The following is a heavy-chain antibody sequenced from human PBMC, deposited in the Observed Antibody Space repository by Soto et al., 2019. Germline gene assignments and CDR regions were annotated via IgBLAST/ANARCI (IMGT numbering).Heavy chain of an antibody. J-gene: IGHJ6*02. CDR3: ARVELENYYYYGMDV. Sequence: ASVKVSCKASRYTFTDYYMHWVRQAPGQGLEWMGWINPNSGGTNYAQKFQGWVTMTRDTSISTAYMELSRLRSDGTAVYYCARVELENYYYYGMDVWGQGTTVTVSS. D-gene: IGHD1-1*01. V-gene: IGHV1-2*04. CDR1: RYTFTDYY. CDR2: INPNSGGT.